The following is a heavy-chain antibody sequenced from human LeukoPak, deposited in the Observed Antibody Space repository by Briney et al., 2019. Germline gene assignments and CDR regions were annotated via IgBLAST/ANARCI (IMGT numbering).Heavy chain of an antibody. Sequence: GESLKISCKGSGYSFTSYWISWVRQMPGKGLEWMGSINPGDSDTRYSPSFQGQVTISADKSISTAYLQWSSLKASDTAMYYCARRGRSIAATQPSFDYWGQGTLVTVSS. V-gene: IGHV5-51*01. D-gene: IGHD6-13*01. CDR3: ARRGRSIAATQPSFDY. CDR1: GYSFTSYW. CDR2: INPGDSDT. J-gene: IGHJ4*02.